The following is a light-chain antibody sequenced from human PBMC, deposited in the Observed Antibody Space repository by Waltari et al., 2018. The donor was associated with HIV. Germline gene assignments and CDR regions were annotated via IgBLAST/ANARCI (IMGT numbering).Light chain of an antibody. Sequence: QSVLTQPPSASGTPGQRVTISCSGSSSKIGISFVYWYQQLPGTAPKLLIYRNNQRPSGVPDRFSGSKSGTSASLAISGLRSEDEADYYCAAWDDSLSGHWVFGGGTKVTVL. CDR2: RNN. V-gene: IGLV1-47*01. CDR1: SSKIGISF. J-gene: IGLJ3*02. CDR3: AAWDDSLSGHWV.